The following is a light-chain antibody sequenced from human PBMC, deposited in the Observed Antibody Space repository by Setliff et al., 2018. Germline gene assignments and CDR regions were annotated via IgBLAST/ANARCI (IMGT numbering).Light chain of an antibody. V-gene: IGLV1-44*01. CDR3: AAWDDSLNSYV. CDR1: SSNIGSKT. J-gene: IGLJ1*01. CDR2: SND. Sequence: QSALTQPPSASETPGQRVTISCSGSSSNIGSKTVSWYQQLPGTAPKLLIYSNDQRPSRVTDRFSGSKSGTSASLAISGPQSEDEADYYCAAWDDSLNSYVFGTGTKVTVL.